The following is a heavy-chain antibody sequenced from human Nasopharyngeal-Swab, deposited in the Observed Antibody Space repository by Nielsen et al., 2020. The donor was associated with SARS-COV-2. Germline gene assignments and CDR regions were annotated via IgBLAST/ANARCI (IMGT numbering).Heavy chain of an antibody. J-gene: IGHJ4*02. V-gene: IGHV3-30*03. CDR1: GFTFSSYG. CDR3: AREWGYYGGNSFDY. Sequence: GESLKISCAASGFTFSSYGMHWVRQAPGKGLEWVAVISYDGSNKYYADSVKGRFTISRDNSKNTLYLQMNSLRAEDTAVYYCAREWGYYGGNSFDYWGQGTLVTVSS. D-gene: IGHD4-23*01. CDR2: ISYDGSNK.